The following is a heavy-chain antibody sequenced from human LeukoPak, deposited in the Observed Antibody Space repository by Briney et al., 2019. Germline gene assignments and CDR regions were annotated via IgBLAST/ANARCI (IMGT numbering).Heavy chain of an antibody. CDR2: INPNSGGT. V-gene: IGHV1-2*02. CDR1: GYTFTGYY. CDR3: ARGTTVTSYYYGMDV. J-gene: IGHJ6*02. Sequence: ASVKVSCKASGYTFTGYYMHWVRQAPGLGLEWMGWINPNSGGTNYAQKFQGRVTMTRDTSISTAYMELSRLRSDDTAVYYCARGTTVTSYYYGMDVWGQGTTVTVSS. D-gene: IGHD4-17*01.